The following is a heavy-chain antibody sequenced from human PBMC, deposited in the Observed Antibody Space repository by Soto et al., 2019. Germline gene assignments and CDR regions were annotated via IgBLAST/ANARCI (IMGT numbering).Heavy chain of an antibody. CDR3: AKSFITSWYSFDY. CDR2: ISGSGTST. CDR1: GLTFSNYA. Sequence: EVQLLESGGGLVQRGGSLRLSCAASGLTFSNYAMNWFRQAPGKGLEWVSAISGSGTSTYYADSVTGRFTISRDDSKNTLYLQMNSLRAEDTAVYYCAKSFITSWYSFDYWGQGTLVTVSS. J-gene: IGHJ4*02. D-gene: IGHD2-2*01. V-gene: IGHV3-23*01.